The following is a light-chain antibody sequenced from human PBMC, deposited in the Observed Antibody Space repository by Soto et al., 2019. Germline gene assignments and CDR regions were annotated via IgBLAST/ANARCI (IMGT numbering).Light chain of an antibody. Sequence: EIVLTQSPGTLSLSPGERATLSCRASQSVSSSYLAWYPQKPGQAPRPLIYGASSRATGIPDRFSGSGSGTDFTLTISRLEPEDCAVYYCQHYDRSPIFTFGPGTKVDIK. J-gene: IGKJ3*01. CDR2: GAS. CDR1: QSVSSSY. V-gene: IGKV3-20*01. CDR3: QHYDRSPIFT.